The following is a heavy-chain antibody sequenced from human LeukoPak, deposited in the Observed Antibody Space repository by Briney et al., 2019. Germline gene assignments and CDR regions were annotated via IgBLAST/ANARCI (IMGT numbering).Heavy chain of an antibody. V-gene: IGHV4-61*02. Sequence: SQTLSLTCTVSGDSISSGDYYWSWIRQPAGKGLEWIGRISSSGSTNYNPSLKSRVTISVDTSKNQFPLKLSSVTAADTAVYFCARGPYSYDSSGAFDIWGQGTMVTVSS. D-gene: IGHD3-22*01. CDR2: ISSSGST. CDR3: ARGPYSYDSSGAFDI. J-gene: IGHJ3*02. CDR1: GDSISSGDYY.